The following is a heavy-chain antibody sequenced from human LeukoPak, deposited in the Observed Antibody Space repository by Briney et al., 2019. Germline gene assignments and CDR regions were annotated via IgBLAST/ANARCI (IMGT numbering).Heavy chain of an antibody. J-gene: IGHJ3*02. D-gene: IGHD4-23*01. Sequence: GVSVTLSCAASRFTYDDYPMLGPPQAPGKGREGGIGISWNSGNIGYADSVKGRFTISRENAKNSLYLQMNSLRVEDMALYYCAKDRQTTAVVTLGSVFDIWGQGTMVTVSS. CDR1: RFTYDDYP. CDR2: ISWNSGNI. CDR3: AKDRQTTAVVTLGSVFDI. V-gene: IGHV3-9*03.